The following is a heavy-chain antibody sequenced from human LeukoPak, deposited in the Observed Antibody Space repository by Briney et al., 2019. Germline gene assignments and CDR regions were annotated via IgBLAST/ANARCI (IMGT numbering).Heavy chain of an antibody. V-gene: IGHV3-33*01. Sequence: PGGSLRLSCAASGFTFSSYSMHWVRQAPGKGLEWVAVIWYDGSNKYYADSVKGRFTISRDNSKNTLYLQMNSLRAEDTAVYYCARDRDGYNYYYYGMDVWGQGTTVTVSS. D-gene: IGHD5-24*01. CDR1: GFTFSSYS. CDR3: ARDRDGYNYYYYGMDV. J-gene: IGHJ6*02. CDR2: IWYDGSNK.